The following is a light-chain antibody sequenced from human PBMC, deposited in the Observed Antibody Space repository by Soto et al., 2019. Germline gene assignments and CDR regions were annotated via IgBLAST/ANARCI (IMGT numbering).Light chain of an antibody. CDR2: AAS. CDR3: QQRSNWIT. Sequence: EILLTQSPSTLSLSPGDRATLSCRASQSVSSSLGWYQQRPGQAPRLLIYAASNRATGIPAKFSGSGSGTDFTLTISSLEPEDFAVYYCQQRSNWITFGQGTRLEIK. V-gene: IGKV3-11*01. CDR1: QSVSSS. J-gene: IGKJ5*01.